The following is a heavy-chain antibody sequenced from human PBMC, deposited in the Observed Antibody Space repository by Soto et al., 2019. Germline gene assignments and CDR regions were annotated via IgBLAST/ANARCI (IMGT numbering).Heavy chain of an antibody. J-gene: IGHJ4*02. V-gene: IGHV4-30-4*01. Sequence: SETLSLTCTVSGGSISSGDYYWSWIRQPPGNGLEWIGDIYYSGSTYYNPSLKSRVTISVDTSKNQFSLKLSSVTAADTAVYYCARAGGTSFGVVTDPFHYYFDYWGQGTLVTVSS. D-gene: IGHD3-3*01. CDR1: GGSISSGDYY. CDR3: ARAGGTSFGVVTDPFHYYFDY. CDR2: IYYSGST.